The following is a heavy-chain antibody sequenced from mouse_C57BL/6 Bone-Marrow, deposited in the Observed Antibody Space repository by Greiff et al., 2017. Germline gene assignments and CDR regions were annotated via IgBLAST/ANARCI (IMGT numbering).Heavy chain of an antibody. V-gene: IGHV5-4*01. J-gene: IGHJ1*03. CDR2: ISDGGSYT. CDR3: ARDKGPYYGSSYDWYFDV. D-gene: IGHD1-1*01. Sequence: EVKVVESGGGLVKPGGSLKLSCAASGFTFSSYAMSWVRQTPEKRLEWVATISDGGSYTYYPDNVKGRFTISRDNAKNNLYLQMSHLKSEDTAMYYCARDKGPYYGSSYDWYFDVWGTGTTVTVSS. CDR1: GFTFSSYA.